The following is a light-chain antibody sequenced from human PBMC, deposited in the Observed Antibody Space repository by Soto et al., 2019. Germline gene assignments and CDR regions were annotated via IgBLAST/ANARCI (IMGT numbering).Light chain of an antibody. CDR2: EVS. CDR3: NSYGSTSTRYV. Sequence: QSALTQPASVSGSPGQSITISCTGTSSDVGGYSYVSWYQQHPGKAPKLMIYEVSYRPSGVSNRFSGSKSGNTASLTISGLQAEDEAEYFCNSYGSTSTRYVFGTGTKVTVL. V-gene: IGLV2-14*01. CDR1: SSDVGGYSY. J-gene: IGLJ1*01.